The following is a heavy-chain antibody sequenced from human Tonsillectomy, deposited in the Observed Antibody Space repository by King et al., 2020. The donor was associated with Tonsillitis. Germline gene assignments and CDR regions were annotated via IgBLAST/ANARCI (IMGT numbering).Heavy chain of an antibody. CDR3: ARVTKIKGLAFDS. CDR1: GFTFSSYP. V-gene: IGHV3-30*04. D-gene: IGHD3/OR15-3a*01. CDR2: ISYEGSSK. J-gene: IGHJ4*02. Sequence: VQLVESGGGVVQPGRSLRLSCAASGFTFSSYPMHWVRQAPGKGLEWVTFISYEGSSKYYADSVKGRFTISRDNSKSTLYLQMNSLRAEDTAVYYCARVTKIKGLAFDSWGQGTLVTVSS.